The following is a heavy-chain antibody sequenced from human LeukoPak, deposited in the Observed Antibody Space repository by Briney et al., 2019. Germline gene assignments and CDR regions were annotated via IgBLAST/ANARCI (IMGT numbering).Heavy chain of an antibody. Sequence: GGSLRLSCAASGFTFSDYYMSWIRQAPGKGLEWLSYISSGSGTIYYADSVKGRFTISRDNTKNSLYLQMNSLRAEDTAVYYCARAKYGTAGNYWGQGTLVTVSS. V-gene: IGHV3-11*01. CDR1: GFTFSDYY. J-gene: IGHJ4*02. D-gene: IGHD6-19*01. CDR2: ISSGSGTI. CDR3: ARAKYGTAGNY.